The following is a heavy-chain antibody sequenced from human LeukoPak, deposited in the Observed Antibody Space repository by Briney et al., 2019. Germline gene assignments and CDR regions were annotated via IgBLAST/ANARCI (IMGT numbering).Heavy chain of an antibody. CDR3: GREIEAPGKTLDY. Sequence: GGSLRLSCAASGFTFNDYAMQWVRQAPGKGLVWVSRINNDGTYTVYADSVKGRFTISRDNAKNTLYLQMNSLRPEDTAVYYCGREIEAPGKTLDYWGQGTLVTVSS. CDR2: INNDGTYT. J-gene: IGHJ4*02. CDR1: GFTFNDYA. V-gene: IGHV3-74*01.